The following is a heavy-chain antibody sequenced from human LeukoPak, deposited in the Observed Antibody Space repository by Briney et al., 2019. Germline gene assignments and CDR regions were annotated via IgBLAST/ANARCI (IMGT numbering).Heavy chain of an antibody. CDR1: GYTFTGYY. CDR3: ARDFIGLYYYDSSGYHYDY. V-gene: IGHV1-2*02. CDR2: INPNSGGT. D-gene: IGHD3-22*01. Sequence: APVKVSCKASGYTFTGYYMHWVRQAPGQGLEWMGWINPNSGGTNYAQKFQGRVTMTRDTSISTAYMELSRLRSDDTAVYYCARDFIGLYYYDSSGYHYDYWGQGTLVTVSS. J-gene: IGHJ4*02.